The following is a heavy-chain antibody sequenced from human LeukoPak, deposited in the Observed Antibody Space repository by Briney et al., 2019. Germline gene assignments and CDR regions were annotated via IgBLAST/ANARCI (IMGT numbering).Heavy chain of an antibody. V-gene: IGHV3-53*01. CDR1: GFTVSSNY. CDR3: AREVLVIAAAEPYFDY. D-gene: IGHD6-13*01. Sequence: GGSLRLSCAASGFTVSSNYMSWVRQAPGKGLEWVSVIYSGGSTYYADSVKGRFTISRDNSKNTLYLQMNSLRAEDTAVYYCAREVLVIAAAEPYFDYWGQGTLVTVSS. J-gene: IGHJ4*02. CDR2: IYSGGST.